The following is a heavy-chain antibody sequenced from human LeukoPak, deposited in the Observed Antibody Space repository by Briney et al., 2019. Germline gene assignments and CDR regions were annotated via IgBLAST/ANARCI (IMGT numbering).Heavy chain of an antibody. CDR1: GYTFTSYS. V-gene: IGHV1-18*01. Sequence: VASVKVSCKASGYTFTSYSIIWVRQAPGQGLECMGWISGYNGNTNYALKLQDRVTMTTDTSTSTAYMELRSLRSDDTAVYYCARDVGHFDYWGQGTLVTVSS. CDR2: ISGYNGNT. J-gene: IGHJ4*02. D-gene: IGHD1-26*01. CDR3: ARDVGHFDY.